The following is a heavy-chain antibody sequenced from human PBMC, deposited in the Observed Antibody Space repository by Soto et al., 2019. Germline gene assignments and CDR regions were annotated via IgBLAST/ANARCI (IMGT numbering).Heavy chain of an antibody. V-gene: IGHV4-34*01. CDR2: INHSGGT. CDR1: GGSFSAYY. CDR3: ARGSVDTVYSSCFYEY. Sequence: PSETLSLTCAVYGGSFSAYYWSWIRQPPGKGLEWIGEINHSGGTSYNPSLKSRVTISVDTSKSQFSLKLTSVTAADRAVYYCARGSVDTVYSSCFYEYWGQGTPVTVSS. J-gene: IGHJ4*02. D-gene: IGHD3-22*01.